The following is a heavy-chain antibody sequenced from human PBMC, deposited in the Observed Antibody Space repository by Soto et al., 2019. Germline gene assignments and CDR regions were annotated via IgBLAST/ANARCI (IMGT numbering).Heavy chain of an antibody. D-gene: IGHD1-26*01. V-gene: IGHV4-30-2*06. CDR1: GASVSSAGSS. Sequence: QLLLQESASGPVKPSQTLSLTCAVSGASVSSAGSSWTWTRQSPGKGLEWIGYIVNTGSRYQSESTSYNPSLESRVTISVDKSNNQVSLRLTSVTAADTAVHFCARGRDWFDTWGQGTLVTVSS. CDR3: ARGRDWFDT. J-gene: IGHJ5*02. CDR2: IVNTGSRYQSEST.